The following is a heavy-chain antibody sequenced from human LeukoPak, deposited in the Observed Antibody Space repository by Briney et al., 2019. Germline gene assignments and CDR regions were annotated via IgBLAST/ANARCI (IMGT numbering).Heavy chain of an antibody. D-gene: IGHD1-26*01. V-gene: IGHV1-69*05. J-gene: IGHJ6*03. CDR1: GGTLSSYA. Sequence: SVKVSCTASGGTLSSYAISWVRQAPGQGLEWMGGIIPIFGTANYAQKFQGRVTITTDESTSTAYMELSSLRSEDTAVYYCARGIVGATGYYYYYYMDVWGKGTTVTVSS. CDR2: IIPIFGTA. CDR3: ARGIVGATGYYYYYYMDV.